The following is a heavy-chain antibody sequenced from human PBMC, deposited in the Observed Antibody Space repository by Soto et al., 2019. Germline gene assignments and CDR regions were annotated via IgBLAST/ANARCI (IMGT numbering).Heavy chain of an antibody. V-gene: IGHV3-74*01. CDR2: INSDGSST. J-gene: IGHJ5*02. Sequence: SLRLSCAASGFTFSSYWMHWVRQVPGTGMVWVSRINSDGSSTSYADSVKARFTITRDNAKNTLFLQMHSLRAEDTAVYYCARPAWAAAPTWFDPWGQGTLVTVSS. CDR3: ARPAWAAAPTWFDP. D-gene: IGHD6-25*01. CDR1: GFTFSSYW.